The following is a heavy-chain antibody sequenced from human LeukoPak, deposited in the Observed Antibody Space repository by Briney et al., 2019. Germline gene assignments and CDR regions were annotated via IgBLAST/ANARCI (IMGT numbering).Heavy chain of an antibody. CDR3: ARQKASGWYDYFDH. J-gene: IGHJ4*02. D-gene: IGHD6-19*01. V-gene: IGHV4-30-4*07. CDR1: GGSISSGDSS. CDR2: IYSGGST. Sequence: SETLSLTCTVSGGSISSGDSSWSWIRQPPGKGLEWIGYIYSGGSTYYNPSLKSRVTMSVDTSKDQFYLNLGSATAADTAFYYCARQKASGWYDYFDHWGQGTLVTVSS.